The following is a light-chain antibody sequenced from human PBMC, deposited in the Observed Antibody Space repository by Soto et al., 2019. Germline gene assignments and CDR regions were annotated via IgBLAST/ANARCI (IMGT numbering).Light chain of an antibody. J-gene: IGLJ2*01. CDR3: SSYAGAVV. CDR2: EGS. CDR1: SSDVGSYNL. V-gene: IGLV2-23*01. Sequence: QSALTQPASVSGSPGQSITSSCTGTSSDVGSYNLVSWYQHHPGKAPKLMIYEGSNRPSGVSNRFSGSKSGNTASLTISGIQADDEADYYCSSYAGAVVFGGGTKLPVL.